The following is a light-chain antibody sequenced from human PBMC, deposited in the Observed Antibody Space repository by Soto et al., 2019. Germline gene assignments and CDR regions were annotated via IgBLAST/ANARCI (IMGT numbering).Light chain of an antibody. CDR2: GVS. V-gene: IGLV2-14*01. Sequence: QSALTQPASVSGSPGQSITISCTGTSSDIGAYNFVSWYQHHPGKAPKLMISGVSNRPSGVSNRFSGSKSGDTGSLTISGLQAEDEADYYCSSYTTDNTMVFGGGTKLTVL. J-gene: IGLJ2*01. CDR3: SSYTTDNTMV. CDR1: SSDIGAYNF.